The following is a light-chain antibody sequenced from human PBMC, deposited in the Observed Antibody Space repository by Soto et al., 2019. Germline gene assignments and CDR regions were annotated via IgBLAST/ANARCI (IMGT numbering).Light chain of an antibody. CDR1: QSVRSY. CDR2: DAS. V-gene: IGKV3-11*01. CDR3: QQRSDWPPIT. Sequence: EIILTQSPATLSLSPGERATLSCRASQSVRSYLAWYQQKPGQAPRLLIYDASNRATGIPARFSGSGSGTDFTLTISGLEPEDFAVYYCQQRSDWPPITFGQGTRLEMK. J-gene: IGKJ5*01.